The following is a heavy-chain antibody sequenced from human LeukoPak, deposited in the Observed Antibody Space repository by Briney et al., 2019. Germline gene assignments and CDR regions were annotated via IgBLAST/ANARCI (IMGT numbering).Heavy chain of an antibody. Sequence: GASVQVSCKASGYTFTSYYFHWVRQAPGQGLQWMGIINPTTGDKIYAQKFQGRVTITRDMSTETVYMELSSLKSEDTAVYDCARYGFSAVWQRGWHAFDIWGHGTMVTVSS. CDR3: ARYGFSAVWQRGWHAFDI. D-gene: IGHD5-24*01. J-gene: IGHJ3*02. V-gene: IGHV1-46*01. CDR2: INPTTGDK. CDR1: GYTFTSYY.